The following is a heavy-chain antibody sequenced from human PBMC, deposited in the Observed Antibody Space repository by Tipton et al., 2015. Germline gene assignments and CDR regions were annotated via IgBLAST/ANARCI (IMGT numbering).Heavy chain of an antibody. Sequence: GSLRLSCAASGFTFYNYDMSWVRQAPGKGLEWVSSITASGGTTYYADSAKVRFTISRDNSKNTLYLEVSSLRAEDTAVYYCAEKSGYFGGRGMDVWGQGTTVTVSS. CDR2: ITASGGTT. CDR3: AEKSGYFGGRGMDV. J-gene: IGHJ6*02. D-gene: IGHD3-10*01. V-gene: IGHV3-23*01. CDR1: GFTFYNYD.